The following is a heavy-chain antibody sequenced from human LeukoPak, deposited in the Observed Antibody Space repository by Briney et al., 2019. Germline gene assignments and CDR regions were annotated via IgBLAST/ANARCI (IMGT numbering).Heavy chain of an antibody. CDR3: ASSIAVAGIRVY. CDR1: GFTFSSYA. CDR2: ISGSGGST. Sequence: GVSLRLSCAASGFTFSSYAMSWVRQAPGKGLEWVSAISGSGGSTYYADSVKGRFTISRDNSKNTLYLQMNSLRAEDTAVYYCASSIAVAGIRVYWGQGTLVTVSS. V-gene: IGHV3-23*01. J-gene: IGHJ4*02. D-gene: IGHD6-19*01.